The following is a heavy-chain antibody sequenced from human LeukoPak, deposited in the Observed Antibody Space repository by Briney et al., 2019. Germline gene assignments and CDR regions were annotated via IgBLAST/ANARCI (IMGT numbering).Heavy chain of an antibody. V-gene: IGHV3-23*01. Sequence: GGSLRLSCAASGFTFSSYGMSWVRQAPGKGLEWVSAISGSGGSTYYADSVKGRFTTSRDNSKNTLYLQMNSLRAEDTAVYYCAKDRPIWFGELGYWGQGTLVTVSS. D-gene: IGHD3-10*01. CDR2: ISGSGGST. J-gene: IGHJ4*02. CDR1: GFTFSSYG. CDR3: AKDRPIWFGELGY.